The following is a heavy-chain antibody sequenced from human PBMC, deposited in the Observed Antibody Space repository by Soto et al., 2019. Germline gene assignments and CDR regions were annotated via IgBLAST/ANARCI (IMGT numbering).Heavy chain of an antibody. V-gene: IGHV1-8*01. CDR3: ARVYGYYYYYMDV. D-gene: IGHD2-8*01. J-gene: IGHJ6*03. CDR2: ISPDSGKT. Sequence: QAYLAQSGAEVKKPGASVKVSCKASGYSLTDNGITWVRQASGQGLEYVGWISPDSGKTDYAQKFQGRVTMTRDTSINTVYMERSSLRSDDTAVYYRARVYGYYYYYMDVWGKGTTVTVSS. CDR1: GYSLTDNG.